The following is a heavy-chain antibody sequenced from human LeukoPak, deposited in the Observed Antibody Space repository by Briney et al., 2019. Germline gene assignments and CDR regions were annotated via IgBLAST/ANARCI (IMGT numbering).Heavy chain of an antibody. J-gene: IGHJ4*02. CDR1: GFTFSSYA. CDR3: ARDHRGVRDYFDY. D-gene: IGHD3-10*01. Sequence: QAGGSLRLSCAASGFTFSSYAMHWVRQAPGKGLEWVAVISYDGSNKYYADSVKGRFTISRDNSKNTLYLQMNSLRAEDTAVYYCARDHRGVRDYFDYWGQGTPVTVSS. V-gene: IGHV3-30-3*01. CDR2: ISYDGSNK.